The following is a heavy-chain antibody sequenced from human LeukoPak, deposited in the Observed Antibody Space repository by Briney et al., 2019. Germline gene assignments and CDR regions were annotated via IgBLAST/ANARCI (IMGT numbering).Heavy chain of an antibody. J-gene: IGHJ6*02. D-gene: IGHD6-13*01. CDR2: ISSSSSYI. CDR1: GFTFSSYS. CDR3: ARVAAAAGTLGGV. Sequence: GGSLRLSCAASGFTFSSYSMNWVRQAPGKGLEWVSSISSSSSYIYYADSVKGRFTISRDNAKNSLYLQMNSLRAEDTAVYYCARVAAAAGTLGGVWGQGTTVTVSS. V-gene: IGHV3-21*01.